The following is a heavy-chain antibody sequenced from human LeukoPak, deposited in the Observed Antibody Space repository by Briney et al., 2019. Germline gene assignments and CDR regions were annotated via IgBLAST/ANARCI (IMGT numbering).Heavy chain of an antibody. CDR2: IYSGGTT. J-gene: IGHJ1*01. CDR3: ARHFHY. V-gene: IGHV3-66*04. CDR1: AFTVSNNY. Sequence: GSLRLSCAASAFTVSNNYMNWVRQAPGKGLEWVSLIYSGGTTYYADSVKGRFTISRDSSKNTMYLQMNSLRAEDTAVYYCARHFHYWGQGTLVTVSS.